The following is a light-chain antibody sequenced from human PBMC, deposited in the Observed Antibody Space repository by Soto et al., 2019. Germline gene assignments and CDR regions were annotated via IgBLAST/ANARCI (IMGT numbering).Light chain of an antibody. V-gene: IGKV3-11*01. CDR2: DAS. J-gene: IGKJ1*01. CDR3: QQYGSSIT. CDR1: QSVSSY. Sequence: EIVLTQSPATLSLSPGERATLSCRASQSVSSYLAWHQQKPGQAPRLLIYDASNRATGIPARFSGSGSGTDFTLTISRLEPEDFAVYYCQQYGSSITFGQGTKVDIK.